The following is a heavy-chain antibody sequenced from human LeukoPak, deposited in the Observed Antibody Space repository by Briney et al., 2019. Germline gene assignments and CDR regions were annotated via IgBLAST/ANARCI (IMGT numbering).Heavy chain of an antibody. Sequence: AASVTVSFTASGYTFTIYDINWVRQAPGQGLEWMGWMNPNSGNTGYAQKFQGRVTMTRNTSISTAYMELSSLRSEDTAVYYCARGLALDYWGQGTLVTVSS. J-gene: IGHJ4*02. V-gene: IGHV1-8*01. CDR1: GYTFTIYD. CDR3: ARGLALDY. CDR2: MNPNSGNT.